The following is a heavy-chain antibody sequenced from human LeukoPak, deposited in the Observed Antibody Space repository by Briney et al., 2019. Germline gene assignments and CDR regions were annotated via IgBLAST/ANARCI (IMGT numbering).Heavy chain of an antibody. Sequence: GGSLRLSCAASGFTFDDYAMHWVRQAPGKGLEWVSGISWNSGSIGYADSVKGRFTIYRDNAKNSLYLQMNSLRAEDTASYYCAKAMVRGVRDRSSYYYFDYWGQGTLVTVSS. V-gene: IGHV3-9*01. CDR1: GFTFDDYA. CDR3: AKAMVRGVRDRSSYYYFDY. J-gene: IGHJ4*02. D-gene: IGHD3-10*01. CDR2: ISWNSGSI.